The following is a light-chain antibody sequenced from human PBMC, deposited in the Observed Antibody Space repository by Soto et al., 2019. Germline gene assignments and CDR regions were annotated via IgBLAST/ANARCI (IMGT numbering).Light chain of an antibody. CDR3: QQYGSTPIT. Sequence: ELGLTQAPGTLSLSPGERATLSCRASQSVGNTYLAWSQQKPCQAPRFLRYDASSMATVIPARFSGSGSGTAFTLTISRLEPAVFAVYSCQQYGSTPITFGSGTKVEIK. CDR1: QSVGNTY. CDR2: DAS. V-gene: IGKV3-20*01. J-gene: IGKJ4*01.